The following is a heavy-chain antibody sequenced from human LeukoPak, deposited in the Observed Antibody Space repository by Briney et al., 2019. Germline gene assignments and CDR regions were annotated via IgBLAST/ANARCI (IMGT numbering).Heavy chain of an antibody. CDR1: GFTFSSYA. Sequence: GGSLRLSCAASGFTFSSYAMSWVRQAPGKGLEWVSVIYSGGSTYYADSVKGRFTISRDNSKDTLYLQMNSLRAEDTAVYYCARNQLWFGELFNDYWGQGTLVTVSS. CDR3: ARNQLWFGELFNDY. D-gene: IGHD3-10*01. V-gene: IGHV3-66*01. CDR2: IYSGGST. J-gene: IGHJ4*02.